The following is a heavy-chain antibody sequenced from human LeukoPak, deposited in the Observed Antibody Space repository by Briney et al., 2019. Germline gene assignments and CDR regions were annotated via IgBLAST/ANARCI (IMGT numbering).Heavy chain of an antibody. Sequence: GGSLRLSCAASGFTFSSYEMNWVRQAPGKGLEWVSYISSSGSTIYYADSVKGRFTISRDNAKNSLYLQMNSLRAEDTAVYYCARYDSSGYLFDYWGQGTLVTVSS. J-gene: IGHJ4*02. D-gene: IGHD3-22*01. V-gene: IGHV3-48*03. CDR1: GFTFSSYE. CDR3: ARYDSSGYLFDY. CDR2: ISSSGSTI.